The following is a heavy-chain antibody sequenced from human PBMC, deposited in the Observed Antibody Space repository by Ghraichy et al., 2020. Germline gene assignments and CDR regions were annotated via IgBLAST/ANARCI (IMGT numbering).Heavy chain of an antibody. J-gene: IGHJ6*02. CDR1: GFTFSSYL. V-gene: IGHV3-7*01. CDR3: ARAGYCSSTSCHYYYYGMDV. D-gene: IGHD2-2*01. Sequence: GGSLRLSCAASGFTFSSYLMTWVRQAPGKGLEWVANIKQDGSERKYVDSVKGRFTISRDNAENSLYLQMNSLRDEDTAVYYCARAGYCSSTSCHYYYYGMDVWGQGTTVTVSS. CDR2: IKQDGSER.